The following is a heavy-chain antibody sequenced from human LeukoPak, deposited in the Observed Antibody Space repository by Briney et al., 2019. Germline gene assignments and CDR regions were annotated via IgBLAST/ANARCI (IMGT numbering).Heavy chain of an antibody. V-gene: IGHV4-59*01. CDR2: FYYSGST. D-gene: IGHD6-13*01. CDR3: ARAGAYRSSWYCFDY. Sequence: SETLSLTCNVSGASISSYYWSWVRQPPGKGLEWIGFFYYSGSTNYNPSLKSGGTILVETSKSQFSLKLNSVTAADTAVYYCARAGAYRSSWYCFDYWGQGTLVTVPS. J-gene: IGHJ4*02. CDR1: GASISSYY.